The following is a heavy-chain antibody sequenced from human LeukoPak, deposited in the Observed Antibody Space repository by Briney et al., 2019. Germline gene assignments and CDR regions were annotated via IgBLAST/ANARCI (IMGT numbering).Heavy chain of an antibody. V-gene: IGHV1-69*06. J-gene: IGHJ5*02. CDR3: AALPPGYCSGGSCSIGGNWFDP. D-gene: IGHD2-15*01. Sequence: ASVKVSCKASGGTFSSYAISWVRQAPGQGLEWMGGITPIFGTANYAQKFQGRVTITADKSTSTAYMELSSLRSEDTAVYYCAALPPGYCSGGSCSIGGNWFDPWGQGTLVTVSS. CDR2: ITPIFGTA. CDR1: GGTFSSYA.